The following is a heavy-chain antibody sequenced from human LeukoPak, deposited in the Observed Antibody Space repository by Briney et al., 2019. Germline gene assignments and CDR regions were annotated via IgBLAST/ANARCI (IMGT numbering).Heavy chain of an antibody. CDR2: IYHSGSI. J-gene: IGHJ4*02. CDR1: GGSISSSHW. Sequence: NPSGTLSLTCTVSGGSISSSHWWSWVRQPPGKGLEWIGEIYHSGSINYNPSLKSRVTISIDKSKNQFSLKLSSVTAADTAVYYCASLYGSSWPPFDYWGQGTLVTVSS. CDR3: ASLYGSSWPPFDY. V-gene: IGHV4-4*02. D-gene: IGHD6-13*01.